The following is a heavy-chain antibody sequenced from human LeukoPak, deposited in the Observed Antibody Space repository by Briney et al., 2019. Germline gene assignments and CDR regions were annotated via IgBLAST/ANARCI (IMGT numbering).Heavy chain of an antibody. V-gene: IGHV1-2*02. D-gene: IGHD2-8*02. CDR1: GYTFTAFY. CDR2: INPNSGDT. CDR3: VRRLRYCAEGSCFGTNFDY. J-gene: IGHJ4*02. Sequence: ASVKVSCKSSGYTFTAFYIHWVRQAPGQRLEWMGAINPNSGDTKFSQTFQGRVTLTRDTSVSTAYMELHRVTSDDTAIYYCVRRLRYCAEGSCFGTNFDYWGQGTLVTVSS.